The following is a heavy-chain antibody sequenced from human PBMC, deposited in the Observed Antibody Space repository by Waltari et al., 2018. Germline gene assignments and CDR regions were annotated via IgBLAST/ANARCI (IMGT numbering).Heavy chain of an antibody. CDR3: ARGKRSWIQLNYYYGMDV. CDR2: INVSGLT. J-gene: IGHJ6*02. D-gene: IGHD5-18*01. CDR1: GGSLNDNY. V-gene: IGHV4-34*01. Sequence: QVQLQQWGAGLLKPSETLSLTCAASGGSLNDNYWSWIRQSPGKGLEWIGEINVSGLTNYNPSLKSRVTLSLDTSKNQFSLRLSAVTAADTAVYYCARGKRSWIQLNYYYGMDVWGQGTTVSVSS.